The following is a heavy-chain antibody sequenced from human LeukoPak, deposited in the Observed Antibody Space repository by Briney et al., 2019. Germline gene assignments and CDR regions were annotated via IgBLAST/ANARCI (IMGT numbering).Heavy chain of an antibody. J-gene: IGHJ4*02. CDR2: INTNTGNP. Sequence: ASVKVSCKASGYSFTSYAMNWVRQAPGQGLEWMGWINTNTGNPTYAQGFTGRFVFSLDTSVSTAYLRISSLKAEDTAVYYCARGDYDISTGYYNVFDYWGQGTLVTVSS. CDR1: GYSFTSYA. CDR3: ARGDYDISTGYYNVFDY. D-gene: IGHD3-9*01. V-gene: IGHV7-4-1*02.